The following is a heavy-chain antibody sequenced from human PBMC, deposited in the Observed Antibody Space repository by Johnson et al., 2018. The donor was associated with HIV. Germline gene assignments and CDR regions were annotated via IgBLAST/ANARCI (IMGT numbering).Heavy chain of an antibody. CDR3: AKGQSSGYPKDAFDI. CDR2: IRYDGDIT. Sequence: QVQLVESGGGVVQPGRSLRLSCAASGFTFSSYGMHWVRQAPGKGLEWVAVIRYDGDITYYVDSVKGRFTSSRDNSKNTLYLQMNSLRTEDTAMYYCAKGQSSGYPKDAFDIWGRGTIVTISS. D-gene: IGHD3-22*01. J-gene: IGHJ3*02. V-gene: IGHV3-30*02. CDR1: GFTFSSYG.